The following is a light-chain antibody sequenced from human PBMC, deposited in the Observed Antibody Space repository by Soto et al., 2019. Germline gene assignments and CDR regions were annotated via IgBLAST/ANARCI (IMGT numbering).Light chain of an antibody. CDR1: SSDIGHYIH. CDR3: SSSTSTGTWV. J-gene: IGLJ3*02. V-gene: IGLV2-14*01. Sequence: QSALTQPASVSGSPGQSITISCTGTSSDIGHYIHVSWLQQHPGKAPKSMIYDVSNRSPGVSNRDSGSKSGNTASQTISGLQGEDEAYYYCSSSTSTGTWVFGGGTKLTVL. CDR2: DVS.